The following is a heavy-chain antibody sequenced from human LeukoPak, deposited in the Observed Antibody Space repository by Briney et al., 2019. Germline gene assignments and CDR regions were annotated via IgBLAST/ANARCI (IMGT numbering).Heavy chain of an antibody. J-gene: IGHJ4*02. CDR2: IYQSGST. V-gene: IGHV4-30-2*01. D-gene: IGHD3-10*01. CDR3: ARALRIRGVINPLFNY. Sequence: PSETLSLTCTVSGXSISSGDDSWSWIRQPPGKGREWIGHIYQSGSTYYNPSLKSRVTIAVDRSKNHFFLKLNSVTAADTAVYYCARALRIRGVINPLFNYWGQGTLVTVSS. CDR1: GXSISSGDDS.